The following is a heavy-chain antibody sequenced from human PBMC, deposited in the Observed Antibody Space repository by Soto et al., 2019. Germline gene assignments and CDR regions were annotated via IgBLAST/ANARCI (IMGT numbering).Heavy chain of an antibody. Sequence: QVQLVQSGAEVKKPGASVKVSCKASGYTFTSYAMHWVRQAPGQRLEWVGWINAGNGNTKYSQKFQGRVTITRDTSASTAYMELSSLRSEDTAVYYCARGVGVVPAAPYNWFDHWGQGTLVTVSS. CDR1: GYTFTSYA. D-gene: IGHD2-2*01. V-gene: IGHV1-3*01. J-gene: IGHJ5*02. CDR3: ARGVGVVPAAPYNWFDH. CDR2: INAGNGNT.